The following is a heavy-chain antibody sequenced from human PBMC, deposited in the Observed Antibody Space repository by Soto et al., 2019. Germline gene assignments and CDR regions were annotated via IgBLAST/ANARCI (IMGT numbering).Heavy chain of an antibody. CDR2: ISYDGSNK. V-gene: IGHV3-30*18. J-gene: IGHJ6*03. CDR3: AKDHLSYGDYAYYYYYMDV. Sequence: PGGSLRLSCAASGFTFSSYGMHWVRQAPGKGLEWVAVISYDGSNKYYADSVKGRFTISRDNSKNTLYLQMNSLRAEDTAVYYCAKDHLSYGDYAYYYYYMDVWGKGTTVTVSS. D-gene: IGHD4-17*01. CDR1: GFTFSSYG.